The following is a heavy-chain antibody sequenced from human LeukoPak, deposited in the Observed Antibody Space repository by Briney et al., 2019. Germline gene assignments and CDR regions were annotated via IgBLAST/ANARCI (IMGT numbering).Heavy chain of an antibody. CDR3: ARDGIVGATTVSY. CDR2: IKQDGSEK. J-gene: IGHJ4*02. Sequence: SGGSLRLSCAASGFTFRSYWMSWVRQAPGKGLEWVANIKQDGSEKYYVDSVKGRFTISRDNAKNSLYPQMNSLRAEDTAVYYCARDGIVGATTVSYWGQGTLVTVSS. CDR1: GFTFRSYW. D-gene: IGHD1-26*01. V-gene: IGHV3-7*01.